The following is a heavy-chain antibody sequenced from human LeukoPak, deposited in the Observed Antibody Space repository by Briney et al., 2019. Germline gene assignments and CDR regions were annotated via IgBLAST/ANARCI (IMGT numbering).Heavy chain of an antibody. CDR2: TYSGGST. CDR3: ARGGGPYWYFDL. CDR1: GFTVSDNY. D-gene: IGHD4-23*01. Sequence: GGSERLSCAASGFTVSDNYMSWVRQSPGKGLEWVSITYSGGSTFYADSVKGRFTISGDNSKNTLYLQMNSLRAEDTAVYYCARGGGPYWYFDLWGRGTLVTVSS. J-gene: IGHJ2*01. V-gene: IGHV3-53*01.